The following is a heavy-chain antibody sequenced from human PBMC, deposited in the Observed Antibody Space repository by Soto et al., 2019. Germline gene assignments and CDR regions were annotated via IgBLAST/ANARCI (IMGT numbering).Heavy chain of an antibody. D-gene: IGHD1-1*01. CDR3: AHRDSTGTTTYFDS. J-gene: IGHJ4*02. V-gene: IGHV2-5*02. Sequence: QITLKEAGPTLVKPTETLTLTCTFSGFSFTTTRMGVGWTRQPPGKALEWLAIIYWDGESRYNPLLRRRLTLSEDTAKNQVVLTMTDMDPKDTAAYYCAHRDSTGTTTYFDSWCQGVPVTVAS. CDR1: GFSFTTTRMG. CDR2: IYWDGES.